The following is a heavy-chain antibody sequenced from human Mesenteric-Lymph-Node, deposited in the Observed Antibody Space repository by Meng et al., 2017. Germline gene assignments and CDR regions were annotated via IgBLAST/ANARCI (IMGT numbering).Heavy chain of an antibody. CDR3: ARDLSTGGGGWFDP. D-gene: IGHD3-16*01. J-gene: IGHJ5*02. Sequence: ASVKVSCKASGYTFTRYTMNWVRQAPGQGLEWMGWINTNTGNPTYAQGFTGRFVFSLDTSVSTAYLQISSLKAEDTAVYYCARDLSTGGGGWFDPWGQGTLVTVSS. CDR2: INTNTGNP. CDR1: GYTFTRYT. V-gene: IGHV7-4-1*02.